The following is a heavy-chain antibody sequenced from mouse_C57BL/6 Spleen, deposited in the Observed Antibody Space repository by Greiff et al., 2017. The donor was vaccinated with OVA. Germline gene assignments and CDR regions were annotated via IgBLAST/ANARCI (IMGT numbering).Heavy chain of an antibody. CDR1: GYTFTSYW. D-gene: IGHD1-1*01. J-gene: IGHJ2*01. CDR3: ARGPYYGSSFYYLDY. CDR2: IDPSDSYT. V-gene: IGHV1-69*01. Sequence: VQLQQPGAELVMPGASVKLSCKASGYTFTSYWMHWVKQRPGQGLEWIGEIDPSDSYTNYNQKFKGKSTLTVDKSSSTADMQLSSLTSEDSAVYYCARGPYYGSSFYYLDYWGQGTTLTVSS.